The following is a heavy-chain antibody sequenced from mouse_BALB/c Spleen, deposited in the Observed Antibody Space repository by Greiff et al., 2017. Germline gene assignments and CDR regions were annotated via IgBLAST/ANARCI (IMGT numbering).Heavy chain of an antibody. CDR1: GYTFTSYV. CDR2: INPYNDGT. J-gene: IGHJ1*01. Sequence: EVQRVESGPELVKPGASVKMSCKASGYTFTSYVMHWVKQKPGQGLEWIGYINPYNDGTKYNEKFKGKATLTSDKSSSTAYMELSSLTSEDSAVYYCARHGNYESGYFDVWGAGTTVTVSS. D-gene: IGHD2-1*01. V-gene: IGHV1-14*01. CDR3: ARHGNYESGYFDV.